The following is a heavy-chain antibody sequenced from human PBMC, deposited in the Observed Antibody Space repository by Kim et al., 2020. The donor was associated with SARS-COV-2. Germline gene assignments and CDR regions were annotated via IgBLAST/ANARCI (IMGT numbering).Heavy chain of an antibody. J-gene: IGHJ4*02. CDR1: GGSISSYY. CDR3: ARMRYGDFDY. D-gene: IGHD4-17*01. CDR2: IYYSGST. Sequence: SETLSLTCTVSGGSISSYYWSWIRQPPGKGLEWIGYIYYSGSTNYNPSLKSRVTISVDTSKNQFSLKLSSVTAADTAVYYCARMRYGDFDYWGQGTLVTVSS. V-gene: IGHV4-59*01.